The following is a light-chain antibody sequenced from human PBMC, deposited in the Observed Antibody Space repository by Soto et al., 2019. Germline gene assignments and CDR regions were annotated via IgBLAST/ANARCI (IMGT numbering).Light chain of an antibody. Sequence: QSVLTQSPSVSGTPGQRVTISCSGSASTIGRNYVYWYQQLPGTAPNLLIYRNSQRPSGVPVRFSGSKYGTSASLAISGLRSEDEADYYCAAWDDNLSGFYVFGDGTKVTVL. CDR1: ASTIGRNY. V-gene: IGLV1-47*01. CDR2: RNS. J-gene: IGLJ1*01. CDR3: AAWDDNLSGFYV.